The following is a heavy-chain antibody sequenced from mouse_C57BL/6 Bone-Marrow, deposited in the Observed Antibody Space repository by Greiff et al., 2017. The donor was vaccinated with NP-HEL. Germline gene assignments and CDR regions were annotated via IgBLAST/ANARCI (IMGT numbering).Heavy chain of an antibody. CDR1: GYTFTSYW. D-gene: IGHD1-1*01. CDR2: IDPSDSET. CDR3: ARRITTVVDAMDY. V-gene: IGHV1-52*01. J-gene: IGHJ4*01. Sequence: QVQLQQPGAELVRPGSSVKLSCKASGYTFTSYWMHWVKQRPIQGLEWIGNIDPSDSETHYNQKFKDKATLTVDKSSSTAYMQLSSLTSEDSAVYYCARRITTVVDAMDYWGQGTSVTVSS.